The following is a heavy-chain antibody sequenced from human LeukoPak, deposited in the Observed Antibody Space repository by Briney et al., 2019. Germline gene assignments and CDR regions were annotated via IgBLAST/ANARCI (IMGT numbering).Heavy chain of an antibody. J-gene: IGHJ4*02. CDR1: DGSISSSNYY. CDR3: ARRLHYGSGSYYQFDY. CDR2: IYYSGST. D-gene: IGHD3-10*01. Sequence: SETLSLTCTVSDGSISSSNYYWGWIRQPPGKGLEWIATIYYSGSTYYNPSLKSRVTISVDTSKNQFSLNLSSMTAADTAVYYCARRLHYGSGSYYQFDYWGQGTLVTVSS. V-gene: IGHV4-39*01.